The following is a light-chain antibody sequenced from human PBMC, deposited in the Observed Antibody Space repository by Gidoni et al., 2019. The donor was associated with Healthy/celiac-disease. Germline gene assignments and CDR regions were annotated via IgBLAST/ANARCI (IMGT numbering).Light chain of an antibody. J-gene: IGKJ5*01. CDR3: MQSIQLPIT. CDR1: QRLLHSDGKPS. CDR2: EVS. Sequence: LVITHTPLSLSVTPGQPASLSCKSSQRLLHSDGKPSLYWYLQKPGQSPQLLIYEVSNRLSGVPDRFSGSGSGTDVTLKISRVEAEDVGVYYCMQSIQLPITFGQGTRLEIK. V-gene: IGKV2D-29*02.